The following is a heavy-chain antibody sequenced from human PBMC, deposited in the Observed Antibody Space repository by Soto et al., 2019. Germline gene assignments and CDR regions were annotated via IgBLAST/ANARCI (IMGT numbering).Heavy chain of an antibody. D-gene: IGHD6-13*01. Sequence: QVQLVQSGAEVTKSGASVKASCKPSGYSFSDYFIQWVRQAPGQGLEWVAWITPKTAATNSAKKVPGGVSLAWETSSTTPSMELTRLRPDDTAVYYCASGGYRSTWSNLFDLSGLDCWGQVTTVTASS. J-gene: IGHJ6*02. CDR2: ITPKTAAT. CDR1: GYSFSDYF. V-gene: IGHV1-2*02. CDR3: ASGGYRSTWSNLFDLSGLDC.